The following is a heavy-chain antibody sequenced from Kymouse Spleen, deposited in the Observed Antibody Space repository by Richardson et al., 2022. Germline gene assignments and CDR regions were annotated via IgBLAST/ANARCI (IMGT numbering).Heavy chain of an antibody. CDR2: IWYDGSNK. D-gene: IGHD3-9*01. V-gene: IGHV3-33*01. CDR1: GFTFSSYG. J-gene: IGHJ6*02. CDR3: ARSLLRYFDWPSYYYYYGMDV. Sequence: QVQLVESGGGVVQPGRSLRLSCAASGFTFSSYGMHWVRQAPGKGLEWVAVIWYDGSNKYYADSVKGRFTISRDNSKNTLYLQMNSLRAEDTAVYYCARSLLRYFDWPSYYYYYGMDVWGQGTTVTVSS.